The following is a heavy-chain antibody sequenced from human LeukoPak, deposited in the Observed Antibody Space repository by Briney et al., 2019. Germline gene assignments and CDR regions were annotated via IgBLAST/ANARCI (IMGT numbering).Heavy chain of an antibody. CDR1: GGSISSYY. Sequence: RASETLSLTCSVSGGSISSYYWSWIRQPPGKGLEGIGYIDYSGSANYNPSRKSRVAISVDTSKNQLSLKLRSVTAADTAIYYCARGISPYHYDSSGYPFQHWGQGTLLTVSS. CDR2: IDYSGSA. V-gene: IGHV4-59*01. J-gene: IGHJ1*01. CDR3: ARGISPYHYDSSGYPFQH. D-gene: IGHD3-22*01.